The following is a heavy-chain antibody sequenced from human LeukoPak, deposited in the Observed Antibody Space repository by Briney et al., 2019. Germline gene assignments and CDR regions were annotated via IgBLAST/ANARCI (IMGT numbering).Heavy chain of an antibody. CDR3: ARLGHDYGGLKIDY. CDR1: GDYIITNSYY. V-gene: IGHV4-39*01. J-gene: IGHJ4*02. CDR2: VYYTENT. Sequence: PSETLSLTCNVSGDYIITNSYYWGWIRQPPGTGLEWIGTVYYTENTYYNPSLKSRVTVSIDTSKNQFSLKLTPVTAADTAVYYCARLGHDYGGLKIDYWGQGTLVTVSS. D-gene: IGHD4-23*01.